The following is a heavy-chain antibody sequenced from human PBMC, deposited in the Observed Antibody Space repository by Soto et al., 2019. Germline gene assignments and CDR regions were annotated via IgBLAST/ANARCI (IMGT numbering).Heavy chain of an antibody. J-gene: IGHJ4*02. CDR2: ISSSSSTI. CDR3: ARSTLGSGSPLPYYFDY. V-gene: IGHV3-48*01. Sequence: EVQLVESGGGLVQPGGSLRLSCAASGFTFSSYSMNWVRQAPGKGLEWVSYISSSSSTIYYADSVKGRFTISRDNAKNSLYLQMNSLRAEDTAVYYCARSTLGSGSPLPYYFDYWGQGTLVTVSS. CDR1: GFTFSSYS. D-gene: IGHD3-10*01.